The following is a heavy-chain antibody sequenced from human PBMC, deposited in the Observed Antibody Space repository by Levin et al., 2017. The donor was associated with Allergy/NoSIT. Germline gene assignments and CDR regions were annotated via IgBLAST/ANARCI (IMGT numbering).Heavy chain of an antibody. CDR3: AKAGPDAALDAFDI. Sequence: LSLPCAASGFTFRNSAMSWVRQAPGKGLEWVSAISGSGGSTYYADSVKGRFTISSDNSKNTLYLQMNSLRAEDTAVYYCAKAGPDAALDAFDIWGQGTMVTVSS. D-gene: IGHD6-6*01. CDR1: GFTFRNSA. J-gene: IGHJ3*02. CDR2: ISGSGGST. V-gene: IGHV3-23*01.